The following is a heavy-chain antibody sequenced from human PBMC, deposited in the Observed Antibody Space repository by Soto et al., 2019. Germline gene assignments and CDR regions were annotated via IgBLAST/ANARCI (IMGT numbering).Heavy chain of an antibody. D-gene: IGHD1-26*01. Sequence: GGSMRLSCAAAGFPVSSNYMSWVRQAPGKGLEWVSVIYSGGSTYYADSVKGRFTISRDNSKNTLYLQMNSLRAEDTAVYYCARDLGSPLGYFDYWGQGTLVTVSS. CDR3: ARDLGSPLGYFDY. J-gene: IGHJ4*02. V-gene: IGHV3-66*01. CDR1: GFPVSSNY. CDR2: IYSGGST.